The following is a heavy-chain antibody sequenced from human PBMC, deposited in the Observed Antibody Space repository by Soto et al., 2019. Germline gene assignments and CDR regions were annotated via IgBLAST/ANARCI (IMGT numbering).Heavy chain of an antibody. CDR1: GGTFSSYA. CDR3: ARDAQLEYISSIGDFYGMDV. Sequence: QVQLVQSGAEVKKPGSSVKVSCKASGGTFSSYAISWVRQAPGQGLEWMGGIIPIFGTANYAQKFQGRVTITADKSTSTAYMELSSLRSEDTAVYYCARDAQLEYISSIGDFYGMDVLGQGTTVTVSS. J-gene: IGHJ6*02. V-gene: IGHV1-69*06. D-gene: IGHD6-6*01. CDR2: IIPIFGTA.